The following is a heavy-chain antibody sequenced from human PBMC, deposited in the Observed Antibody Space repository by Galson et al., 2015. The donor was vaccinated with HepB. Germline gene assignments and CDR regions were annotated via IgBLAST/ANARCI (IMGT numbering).Heavy chain of an antibody. J-gene: IGHJ4*02. Sequence: SVKVSCKASGYTFTSYGISWVRQAPGQGLEWMGWISAYNGNTNYAQKLQGRVTMTTDTSTSTAYMELRSLRSDDTAVYYCARDPAPYYDILTGPDYWGQGTLVTVSS. CDR1: GYTFTSYG. CDR2: ISAYNGNT. CDR3: ARDPAPYYDILTGPDY. V-gene: IGHV1-18*04. D-gene: IGHD3-9*01.